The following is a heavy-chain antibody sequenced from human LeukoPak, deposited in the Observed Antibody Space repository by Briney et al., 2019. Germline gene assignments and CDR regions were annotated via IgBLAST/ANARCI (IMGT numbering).Heavy chain of an antibody. V-gene: IGHV3-7*01. CDR3: TRELGYCSGGSCYYWFYP. D-gene: IGHD2-15*01. CDR2: IKEDGSQK. J-gene: IGHJ5*02. CDR1: GFTFSRYW. Sequence: GGSLRLSCAASGFTFSRYWMSWVRQAPGKGLEWVANIKEDGSQKYYVDSVKGRFTISRDNAKNSLYLQMNSLRAEDTAVYYCTRELGYCSGGSCYYWFYPWGQGNLVTVSS.